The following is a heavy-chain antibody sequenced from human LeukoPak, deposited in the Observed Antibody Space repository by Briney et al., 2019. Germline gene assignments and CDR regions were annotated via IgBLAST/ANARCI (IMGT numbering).Heavy chain of an antibody. D-gene: IGHD3-10*01. CDR3: ARGLLIWFGDGFMDV. CDR2: IYYSGST. V-gene: IGHV4-39*07. Sequence: SETLSLTCTVSVGSISSSSYYWGWIRQPPGKGLEWIGSIYYSGSTYYNPSLKSRVTISVDTSKNQFSLKLSSVTAADTAVYYCARGLLIWFGDGFMDVWGKGTSVTVSS. J-gene: IGHJ6*03. CDR1: VGSISSSSYY.